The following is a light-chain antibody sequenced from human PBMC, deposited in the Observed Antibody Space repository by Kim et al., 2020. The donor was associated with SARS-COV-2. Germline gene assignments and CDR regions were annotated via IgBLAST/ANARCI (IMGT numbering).Light chain of an antibody. CDR1: QSVLNQ. CDR3: QQSHSTPRT. CDR2: GAS. V-gene: IGKV1-39*01. J-gene: IGKJ1*01. Sequence: GDTVNITCRASQSVLNQLNWYQHKPGKAPKLLIYGASNLQTCVPPRFSGSGSGTRFTLTIYNFQPEDFATYYCQQSHSTPRTFGQGTKVDIK.